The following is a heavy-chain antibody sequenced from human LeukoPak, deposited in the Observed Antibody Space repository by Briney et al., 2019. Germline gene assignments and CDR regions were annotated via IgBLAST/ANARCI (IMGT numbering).Heavy chain of an antibody. V-gene: IGHV4-34*01. CDR2: IYYSGNT. CDR3: ARAGFALAPHRGTPFDY. Sequence: SETLSLTCAVYGGSFSGYYWSWIRQPPGKGLEWIGSIYYSGNTYYNPSLKGRVTLSVDTSKNQFSLKLTSVTAADTAVYYCARAGFALAPHRGTPFDYWGQGTLVTVSS. J-gene: IGHJ4*02. CDR1: GGSFSGYY. D-gene: IGHD6-6*01.